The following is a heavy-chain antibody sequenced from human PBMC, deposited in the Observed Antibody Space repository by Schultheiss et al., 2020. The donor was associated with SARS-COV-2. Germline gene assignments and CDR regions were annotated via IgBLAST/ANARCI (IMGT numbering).Heavy chain of an antibody. J-gene: IGHJ4*02. CDR1: GFTFSGSA. Sequence: GGSLRLSCAASGFTFSGSAMHWVRQASGKGLEWVGRMRSKATNYATAYIASVKGRFTISRDDSKHTAYLQMTSLKTEDAAIYYCTSGVDTPMDYWGQGTLVTVSS. CDR2: MRSKATNYAT. CDR3: TSGVDTPMDY. V-gene: IGHV3-73*01. D-gene: IGHD5-18*01.